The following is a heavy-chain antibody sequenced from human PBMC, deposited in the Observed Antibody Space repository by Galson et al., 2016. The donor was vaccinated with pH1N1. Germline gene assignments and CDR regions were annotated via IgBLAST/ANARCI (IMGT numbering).Heavy chain of an antibody. D-gene: IGHD4-17*01. CDR3: ARASLGDYVGNFEY. CDR2: TYYRSQWYN. Sequence: CAISGDSVSRNSAAWNRIRQSPSRGLERLGRTYYRSQWYNDYAVSVKSRITINPDTSKNQFSLQLNSVTPEDTAVYYCARASLGDYVGNFEYWGQGTLVTVSS. V-gene: IGHV6-1*01. CDR1: GDSVSRNSAA. J-gene: IGHJ4*02.